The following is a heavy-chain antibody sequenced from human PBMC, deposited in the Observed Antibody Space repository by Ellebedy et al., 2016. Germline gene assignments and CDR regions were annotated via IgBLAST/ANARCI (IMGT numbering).Heavy chain of an antibody. V-gene: IGHV3-74*01. CDR1: GFTFSTYW. Sequence: GESLKISXAASGFTFSTYWMHWVRQAPGKGLVWVSRINTDGSSATYADSVKGRFTISRDNAKNTLYLQMNSLRAEDTAVYYCARGDGLNYRDTCDIWGQGTMVTASS. J-gene: IGHJ3*02. CDR2: INTDGSSA. D-gene: IGHD5-24*01. CDR3: ARGDGLNYRDTCDI.